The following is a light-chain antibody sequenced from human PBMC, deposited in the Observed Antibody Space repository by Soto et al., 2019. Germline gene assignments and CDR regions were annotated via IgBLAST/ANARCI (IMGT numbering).Light chain of an antibody. J-gene: IGKJ4*01. CDR3: QQYDSSPLT. Sequence: EIVLTQSPGTLSLSPGERATLSCRASQSFSSSFLAWYQQKPGQAPRLLIYGASSRATGIPDRFCGSGSGTDFTLTISRLEPEDFAVYYCQQYDSSPLTFGGGTKVEIK. V-gene: IGKV3-20*01. CDR2: GAS. CDR1: QSFSSSF.